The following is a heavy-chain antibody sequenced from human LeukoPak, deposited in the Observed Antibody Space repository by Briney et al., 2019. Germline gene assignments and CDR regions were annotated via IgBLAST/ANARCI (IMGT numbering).Heavy chain of an antibody. CDR1: GASISSITYY. V-gene: IGHV4-39*01. J-gene: IGHJ4*02. D-gene: IGHD2-2*01. CDR2: IYYSGST. CDR3: ARYHSTWGLNY. Sequence: SETLSFTCTVSGASISSITYYWGWIRQPPGKGLEWIGSIYYSGSTYYTTSLKSRVTISIDTSNNQFSLKLTSVTAADTAVYYCARYHSTWGLNYWGQGTLVTVSS.